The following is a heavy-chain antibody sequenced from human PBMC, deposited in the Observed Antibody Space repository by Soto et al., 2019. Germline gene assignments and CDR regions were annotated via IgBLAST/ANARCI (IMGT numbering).Heavy chain of an antibody. CDR2: IIPILGIA. D-gene: IGHD2-15*01. V-gene: IGHV1-69*02. CDR3: ARVVVAAKDYYYYGMDV. CDR1: GGTFSSYT. Sequence: QVQLVQSGAEVKKPGSSVKVSCKASGGTFSSYTISWVRQAPGHGLEWMGRIIPILGIANYAQKFQGRVTITADKSTSTAYMELSSLRSEDTAVYYCARVVVAAKDYYYYGMDVWGQGTTVTVSS. J-gene: IGHJ6*02.